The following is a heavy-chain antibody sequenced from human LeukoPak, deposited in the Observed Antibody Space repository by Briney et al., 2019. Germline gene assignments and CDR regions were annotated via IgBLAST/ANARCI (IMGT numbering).Heavy chain of an antibody. J-gene: IGHJ5*02. CDR3: ARAYSSSWYFNWFDP. V-gene: IGHV4-38-2*01. CDR1: GFTFSSYE. Sequence: GSLRLSCAASGFTFSSYEMNWVRQAPGKGLEWIGNIYHTGSTYYNPSLKSRVTISVCTSKNQFSLKLSSVTAADTAVYYCARAYSSSWYFNWFDPWGQGTLVTVSS. CDR2: IYHTGST. D-gene: IGHD6-13*01.